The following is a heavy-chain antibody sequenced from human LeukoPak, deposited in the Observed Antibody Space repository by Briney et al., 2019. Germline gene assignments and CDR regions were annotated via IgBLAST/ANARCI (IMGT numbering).Heavy chain of an antibody. Sequence: GGSLRLSCTASGFPFSSYAMSWFRQTPGKGLEWVSSIIASGGTTYYADSVKGRFTISRDNSKNTVYLQMNTLRAEDTAIYYCAKRRGLELLYYYYMDVWGKGTTVTVSS. CDR2: IIASGGTT. D-gene: IGHD1-7*01. CDR1: GFPFSSYA. CDR3: AKRRGLELLYYYYMDV. J-gene: IGHJ6*03. V-gene: IGHV3-23*01.